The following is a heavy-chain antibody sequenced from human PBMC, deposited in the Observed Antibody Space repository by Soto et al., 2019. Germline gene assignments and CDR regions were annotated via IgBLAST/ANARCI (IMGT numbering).Heavy chain of an antibody. J-gene: IGHJ3*02. CDR2: IYSGGST. D-gene: IGHD3-10*01. CDR1: GFTVSSNY. Sequence: GGSLRLSCAASGFTVSSNYMSWVRQAPGKGLEWVSVIYSGGSTYYADSVKGRFTISRDSSKNTLHLQMNSLRAEDTAVYYCGRESFSVRGVINAFDIWGQGTMVTVSS. V-gene: IGHV3-66*01. CDR3: GRESFSVRGVINAFDI.